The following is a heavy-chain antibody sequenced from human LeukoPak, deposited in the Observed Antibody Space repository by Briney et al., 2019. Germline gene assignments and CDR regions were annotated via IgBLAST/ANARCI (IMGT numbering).Heavy chain of an antibody. D-gene: IGHD3-3*01. J-gene: IGHJ6*03. CDR1: GFTFSNYA. V-gene: IGHV3-30-3*01. CDR2: ISYDGSNK. CDR3: VRGSLASGVVVYYYYYLDV. Sequence: GGSLRLSCAASGFTFSNYAMHWVRQAPGKGLEWVAVISYDGSNKYYADSVKGRFTISRDNAKNSLYLQMNSLRAEDTAVYYCVRGSLASGVVVYYYYYLDVWGKGTTVTVSS.